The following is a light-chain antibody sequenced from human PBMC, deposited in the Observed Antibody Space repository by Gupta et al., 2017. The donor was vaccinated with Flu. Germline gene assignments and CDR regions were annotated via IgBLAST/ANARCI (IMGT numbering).Light chain of an antibody. J-gene: IGLJ2*01. V-gene: IGLV3-19*01. CDR3: HSRESGGDPRI. CDR2: GKN. CDR1: SLRVYF. Sequence: GRTVTMKGQGESLRVYFTSWFQQKPGQAPPLVIYGKNNRPSGIPDRFSGATSGSTAALTIXGXQAEDEXVYYCHSRESGGDPRIFGGGTKLTVL.